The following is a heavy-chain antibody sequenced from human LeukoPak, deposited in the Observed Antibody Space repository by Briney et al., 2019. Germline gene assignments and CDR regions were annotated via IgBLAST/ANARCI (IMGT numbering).Heavy chain of an antibody. V-gene: IGHV3-9*01. Sequence: GGSLRLSCEASGFTFDDYAMHWVRQAPGKGLEWVSGISWNSGSIGYADSVKGRFTISRDNAKNSLYLQMNSLRAEDTALYYCAKVTPRYYYYYGMDVWGQGTTVTVSS. CDR2: ISWNSGSI. CDR1: GFTFDDYA. J-gene: IGHJ6*02. CDR3: AKVTPRYYYYYGMDV.